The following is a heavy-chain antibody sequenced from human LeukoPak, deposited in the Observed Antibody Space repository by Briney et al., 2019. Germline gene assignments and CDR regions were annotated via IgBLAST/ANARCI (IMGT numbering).Heavy chain of an antibody. V-gene: IGHV3-23*01. CDR2: IGGSGGNT. Sequence: RPGGSLRLSCAASGFTFSSYAMSSVRQAPGKGLEWVSAIGGSGGNTYYADSVKGRFTISRDNSKNTLSLQMDSLGAEDTAVYYCAKDGVYGSGSSYYFDYWGQGTLVTVSS. CDR1: GFTFSSYA. CDR3: AKDGVYGSGSSYYFDY. D-gene: IGHD3-10*01. J-gene: IGHJ4*02.